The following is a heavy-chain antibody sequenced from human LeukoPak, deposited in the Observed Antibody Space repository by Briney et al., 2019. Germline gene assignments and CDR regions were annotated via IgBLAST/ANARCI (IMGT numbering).Heavy chain of an antibody. CDR1: GFSVSNTY. J-gene: IGHJ4*02. D-gene: IGHD1-26*01. V-gene: IGHV3-53*05. CDR3: ASISSASYGDY. CDR2: IYSGGST. Sequence: PGGSLRLSCAASGFSVSNTYMTWVRQAPGKGLEWVSVIYSGGSTYYADSVKGRFTISRDNSKNTLYLQMNSLRAEDTAVYYCASISSASYGDYWGQGTLVTVSS.